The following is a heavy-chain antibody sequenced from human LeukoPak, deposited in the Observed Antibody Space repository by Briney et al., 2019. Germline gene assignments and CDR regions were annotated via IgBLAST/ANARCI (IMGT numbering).Heavy chain of an antibody. J-gene: IGHJ4*02. V-gene: IGHV1-69*01. CDR3: ARELLPGGFADY. CDR2: IIPIFHTS. Sequence: GSSVKVSCKASGGTFSSSAISWVRQAPGQGLEWMGGIIPIFHTSTYARKFQGRLTITADESTNTAYIELSSLRSDDTAIYYCARELLPGGFADYWGQGTLVTVSS. CDR1: GGTFSSSA. D-gene: IGHD3-22*01.